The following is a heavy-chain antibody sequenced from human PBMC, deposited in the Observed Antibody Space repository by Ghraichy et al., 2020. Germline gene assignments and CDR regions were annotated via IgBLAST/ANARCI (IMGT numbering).Heavy chain of an antibody. CDR3: AKSGTPFISPSWYFDL. CDR1: GLSFSSFG. D-gene: IGHD6-13*01. V-gene: IGHV3-30*02. Sequence: GGSLRLSCAASGLSFSSFGTHWLRQAPGKGLEWVAFIRYDGSLEHYADSVKGRFTISRDNSKNTLYLQMSSLRPEDTAVFYCAKSGTPFISPSWYFDLWGRGTLVTVSS. J-gene: IGHJ2*01. CDR2: IRYDGSLE.